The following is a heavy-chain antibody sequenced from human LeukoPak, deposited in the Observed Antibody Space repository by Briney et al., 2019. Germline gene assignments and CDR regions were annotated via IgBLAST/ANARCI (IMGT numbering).Heavy chain of an antibody. V-gene: IGHV1-2*02. Sequence: ASVKVSCKASGYTFTDYYMHWVRQAPGQGLEWMGWINPNSGGRNYAQKFQGRVTMSRNTSISTAYMELSRLRSDDTAVYYCAREGYCSGGSCNYFDYWGQGTLVTVSS. CDR2: INPNSGGR. CDR3: AREGYCSGGSCNYFDY. D-gene: IGHD2-15*01. J-gene: IGHJ4*02. CDR1: GYTFTDYY.